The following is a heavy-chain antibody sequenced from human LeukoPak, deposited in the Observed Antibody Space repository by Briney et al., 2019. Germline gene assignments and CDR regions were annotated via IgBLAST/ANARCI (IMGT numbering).Heavy chain of an antibody. CDR2: ISSDGGAT. Sequence: GGSLRLSCAASGFTFSSSAMHWVRQPPGKGLEYVSAISSDGGATYYSNSVKGRFTISRDNSKNTLYLQMGSLRAEDMAVYYCATWSGYHHVYWGQGTQVTVSS. CDR1: GFTFSSSA. J-gene: IGHJ4*02. CDR3: ATWSGYHHVY. D-gene: IGHD3-3*01. V-gene: IGHV3-64*01.